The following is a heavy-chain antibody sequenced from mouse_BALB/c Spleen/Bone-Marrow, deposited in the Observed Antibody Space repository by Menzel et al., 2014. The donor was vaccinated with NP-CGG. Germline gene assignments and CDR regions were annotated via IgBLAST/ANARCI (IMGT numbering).Heavy chain of an antibody. CDR3: ARRGTGVDY. D-gene: IGHD4-1*01. J-gene: IGHJ2*01. V-gene: IGHV1-63*02. Sequence: QVQLQQPGAELVRPGTSVKISCKASGYTFTNYWLGWVKQRPGHALEWIGDIYPGGGYTNYNEKFKGKATLTADTSSSTAYMQLSSLTSEDSAAYFCARRGTGVDYWGQGTTLTVSS. CDR1: GYTFTNYW. CDR2: IYPGGGYT.